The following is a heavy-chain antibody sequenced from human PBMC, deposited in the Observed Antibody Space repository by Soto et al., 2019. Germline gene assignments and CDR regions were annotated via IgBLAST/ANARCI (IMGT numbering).Heavy chain of an antibody. CDR2: MWYDGSNK. J-gene: IGHJ4*02. Sequence: GGSLRLSCAASGFRFSRYGMHWVRQAPGKGLEWVAVMWYDGSNKYYADSVKGRFTISRDNSRNTLFLQMNSLRAEDTAVYYCAISFYYGSGSYFPFDSWGQGTLVTVSS. D-gene: IGHD3-10*01. V-gene: IGHV3-33*01. CDR3: AISFYYGSGSYFPFDS. CDR1: GFRFSRYG.